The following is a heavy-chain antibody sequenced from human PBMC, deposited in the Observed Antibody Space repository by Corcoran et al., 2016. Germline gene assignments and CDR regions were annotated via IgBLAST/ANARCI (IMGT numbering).Heavy chain of an antibody. D-gene: IGHD2-15*01. Sequence: QITLKESGPTLVKPTQTLTLTCTFSGFSLSTSGVGVGWIRRPPGKALEWLALIYWNDDKRYSPSLKSRLTITKDTSKNQVVLTMTNMDPVDTATYYGAHYYCSGGSCYLGFQHWGQGTLVTVSS. CDR2: IYWNDDK. J-gene: IGHJ1*01. V-gene: IGHV2-5*01. CDR1: GFSLSTSGVG. CDR3: AHYYCSGGSCYLGFQH.